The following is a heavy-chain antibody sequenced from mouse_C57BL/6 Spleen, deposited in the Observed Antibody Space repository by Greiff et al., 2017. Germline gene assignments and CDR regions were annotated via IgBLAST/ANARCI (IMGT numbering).Heavy chain of an antibody. Sequence: QVQLQQPGAELVKPGASVKVSCKASGYTFTSYWMHWVKQRPGQGLEWIGRIHPSDSDTNYNQKFKGKATLTVDKSSSTAYMQLSSLTSEDSAVYYCASYYSNYEAWFAYWGQGTLVTVSA. CDR2: IHPSDSDT. D-gene: IGHD2-5*01. J-gene: IGHJ3*01. V-gene: IGHV1-74*01. CDR3: ASYYSNYEAWFAY. CDR1: GYTFTSYW.